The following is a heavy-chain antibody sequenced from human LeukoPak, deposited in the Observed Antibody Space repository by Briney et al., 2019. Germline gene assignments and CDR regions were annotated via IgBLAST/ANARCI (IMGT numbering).Heavy chain of an antibody. D-gene: IGHD3-10*01. CDR1: GGSISSGDYY. Sequence: PSETLSLTCTVSGGSISSGDYYWSWIRQPPGKGLEWIGYIYYSGSTYYNPSLKSRVTISVDTSKNQFSLKLSSVTAADTAVYYCARDPHGGSGSYYDDYWGQGTLVTVSS. J-gene: IGHJ4*02. CDR3: ARDPHGGSGSYYDDY. CDR2: IYYSGST. V-gene: IGHV4-30-4*01.